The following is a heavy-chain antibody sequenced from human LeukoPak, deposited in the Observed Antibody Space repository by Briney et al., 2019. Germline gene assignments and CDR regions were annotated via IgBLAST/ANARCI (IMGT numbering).Heavy chain of an antibody. Sequence: ASVKVSCKASGYTFTSYGISWVRQAPGQGLEWMGWISAYNGNTNYAQKLQGRVTMTTDTSTSTAYMELRSLRPDDTAVYYCARSRIVVVPAAPYYFDYWGQGTLVTVSS. CDR3: ARSRIVVVPAAPYYFDY. D-gene: IGHD2-2*01. CDR2: ISAYNGNT. CDR1: GYTFTSYG. J-gene: IGHJ4*02. V-gene: IGHV1-18*04.